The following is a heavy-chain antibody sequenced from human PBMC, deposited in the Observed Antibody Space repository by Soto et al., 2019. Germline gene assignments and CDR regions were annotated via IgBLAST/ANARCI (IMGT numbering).Heavy chain of an antibody. CDR1: GGTFSSYA. CDR2: IIPIFGTA. J-gene: IGHJ5*02. V-gene: IGHV1-69*13. Sequence: SVKVSCKASGGTFSSYAISWVRQAPGQGLEWMGGIIPIFGTANYAQKFQGRVTITADESTSTAYMELSSLRSEDTAVYYCARDRRVATGWFDPWGQGNLVTVSS. D-gene: IGHD5-12*01. CDR3: ARDRRVATGWFDP.